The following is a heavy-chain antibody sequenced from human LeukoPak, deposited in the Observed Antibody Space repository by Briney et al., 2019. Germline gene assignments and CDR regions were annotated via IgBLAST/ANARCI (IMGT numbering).Heavy chain of an antibody. Sequence: PSETLSLTCTDSGGSISTGYYWGWVRQPPGKGLEWIGTTYHGGSTYYNPSLKSRVTISMDTSKNQFSLKLTSVTAGDTAFYYCARPMVAATHLGAFDIWGQGRMVTVSS. D-gene: IGHD2-15*01. CDR1: GGSISTGYY. CDR2: TYHGGST. J-gene: IGHJ3*02. CDR3: ARPMVAATHLGAFDI. V-gene: IGHV4-38-2*02.